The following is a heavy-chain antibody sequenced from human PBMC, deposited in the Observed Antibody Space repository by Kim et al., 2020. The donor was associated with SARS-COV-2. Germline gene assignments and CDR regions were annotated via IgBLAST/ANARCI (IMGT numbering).Heavy chain of an antibody. CDR1: GGSISSGSYY. D-gene: IGHD3-16*02. CDR2: IYTSGST. V-gene: IGHV4-61*02. CDR3: ARAPELRIVVIDPTRKDAFDI. Sequence: SETLSLTCTVSGGSISSGSYYWSWIRQPAGKGLEWIGRIYTSGSTNYNPSLKSRVTISVDTSKNQFSLKLSSVTAADTAVYYCARAPELRIVVIDPTRKDAFDIWGQGTMVTVSS. J-gene: IGHJ3*02.